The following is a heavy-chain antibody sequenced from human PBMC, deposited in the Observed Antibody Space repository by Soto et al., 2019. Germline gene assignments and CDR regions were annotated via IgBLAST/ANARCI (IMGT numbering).Heavy chain of an antibody. CDR3: ARDAYCSGGSCYSGYYYYGMDV. D-gene: IGHD2-15*01. J-gene: IGHJ6*02. CDR2: ISAYNGNT. CDR1: GYTFTSYG. Sequence: QVQLVQSGAEVKKPGASVKVSCKASGYTFTSYGISWVRQAPGQGLAWMGWISAYNGNTNYAQKLQGRVTMTTDTSTNTAYMELRSLSSDDTAVYYCARDAYCSGGSCYSGYYYYGMDVWGQGTTVTVS. V-gene: IGHV1-18*01.